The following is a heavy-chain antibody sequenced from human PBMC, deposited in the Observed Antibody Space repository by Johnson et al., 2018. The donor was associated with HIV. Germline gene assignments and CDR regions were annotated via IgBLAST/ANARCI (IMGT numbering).Heavy chain of an antibody. CDR3: ASALCTWGAFDI. V-gene: IGHV3-30*04. CDR2: ISYDGSNK. Sequence: QVQLVESGGGVVQPGRSLRLSCAASGITFSSYAMHWVRQAPGKGLEWVAVISYDGSNKYYADSVTGRFTISRDNSKNTLYLQMNSLRAEDTAVYYCASALCTWGAFDIWGQGTMVTVSS. D-gene: IGHD2-8*01. CDR1: GITFSSYA. J-gene: IGHJ3*02.